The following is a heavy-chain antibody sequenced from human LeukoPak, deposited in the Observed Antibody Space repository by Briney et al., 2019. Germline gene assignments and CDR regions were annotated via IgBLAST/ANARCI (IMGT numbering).Heavy chain of an antibody. Sequence: GGSLRLSCAASGFTFDDYAMHWVRQAPGKGLEWVSGISWNSGSIGYADSVKGRFTISRDNAKNSLYLQMNSLRAEDTAVYYCARKDAWLENWFDPWGQGTLVTVSS. V-gene: IGHV3-9*01. D-gene: IGHD5-12*01. CDR2: ISWNSGSI. CDR1: GFTFDDYA. CDR3: ARKDAWLENWFDP. J-gene: IGHJ5*02.